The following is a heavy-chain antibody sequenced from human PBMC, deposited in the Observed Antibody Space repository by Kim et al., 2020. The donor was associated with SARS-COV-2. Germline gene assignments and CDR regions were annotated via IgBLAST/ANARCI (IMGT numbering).Heavy chain of an antibody. J-gene: IGHJ6*02. Sequence: GGSLRLSCAASGFTFSSYAMHWVRQAPGKGLEWVAVIWYDGSNKYYADSVKGRFTISRDNSKNTLSLQMNSLRAEDTGVYYCAKPEVPYYYYGMDVWGQGTTVTVSS. D-gene: IGHD3-16*01. CDR3: AKPEVPYYYYGMDV. CDR2: IWYDGSNK. CDR1: GFTFSSYA. V-gene: IGHV3-33*06.